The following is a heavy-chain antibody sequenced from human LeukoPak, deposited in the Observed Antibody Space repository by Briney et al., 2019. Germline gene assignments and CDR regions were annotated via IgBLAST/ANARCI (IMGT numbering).Heavy chain of an antibody. CDR3: ASEVEKVPPTMGTYYYYYMDV. D-gene: IGHD3-10*01. CDR2: ISGDGRTP. Sequence: GGSLRLSCVGSGFSFSSNWMYWVRQPPGKGLEWVSRISGDGRTPHYAGSVQGRFTVSRDNAKNTLYLQMNTLRAEDTAVYYCASEVEKVPPTMGTYYYYYMDVWGKGTSVTVSS. J-gene: IGHJ6*03. V-gene: IGHV3-74*01. CDR1: GFSFSSNW.